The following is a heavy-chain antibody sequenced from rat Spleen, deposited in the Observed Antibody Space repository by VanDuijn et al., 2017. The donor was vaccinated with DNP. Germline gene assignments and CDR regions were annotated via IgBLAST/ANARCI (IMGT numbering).Heavy chain of an antibody. CDR2: ISSSGAYT. J-gene: IGHJ1*01. Sequence: EVQLVESGGDLVQPGRSLKFSCVASGFTFSNYWMTWIRQVPGKGLEWVASISSSGAYTYYPDSVKGRFTISRDNEKGSLYLEMNSLGSEDTATYYCARRIPGYNSWFFDFWGPGTMVAVSS. CDR1: GFTFSNYW. V-gene: IGHV5-31*01. D-gene: IGHD1-4*01. CDR3: ARRIPGYNSWFFDF.